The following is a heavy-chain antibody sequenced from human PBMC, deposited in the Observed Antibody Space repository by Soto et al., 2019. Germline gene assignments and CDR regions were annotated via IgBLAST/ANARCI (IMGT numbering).Heavy chain of an antibody. CDR3: ARGGWGPPFVF. V-gene: IGHV1-8*01. J-gene: IGHJ4*02. CDR2: MNPNTGNN. Sequence: QVQLVQSGADMKKPGASVKVSCKASGYTFTHYDINWVRQATGQGLEWMGWMNPNTGNNGFAQKFQDRVTTTRNPSISTAYVELSSLRSEDTALYSWARGGWGPPFVFWGQGTPVTVSS. D-gene: IGHD3-16*01. CDR1: GYTFTHYD.